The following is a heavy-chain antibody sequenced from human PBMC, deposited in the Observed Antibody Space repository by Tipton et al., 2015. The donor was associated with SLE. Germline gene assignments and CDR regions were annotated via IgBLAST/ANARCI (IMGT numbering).Heavy chain of an antibody. Sequence: QLVQSGAEVKKPGASVMISCKASGYIFTGYNIHWMRQAPGQGLEWMGWLNPNSGDTNYAQKFQGRVTMTRDTSISTAYMELSRLTSDDTAVYYVAINWNDVVFDHWGQGTLVTVSS. CDR3: AINWNDVVFDH. D-gene: IGHD1-20*01. CDR1: GYIFTGYN. V-gene: IGHV1-2*02. J-gene: IGHJ4*02. CDR2: LNPNSGDT.